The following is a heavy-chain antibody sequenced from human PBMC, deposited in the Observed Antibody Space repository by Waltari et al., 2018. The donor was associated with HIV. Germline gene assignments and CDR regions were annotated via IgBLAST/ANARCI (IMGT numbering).Heavy chain of an antibody. CDR2: ISGRGGST. CDR1: GFTFSNYA. J-gene: IGHJ5*02. V-gene: IGHV3-23*01. D-gene: IGHD6-19*01. CDR3: AKGGRAVAGNWFDP. Sequence: EVQLLESGGGLVQPGGSLRLSCAASGFTFSNYAINWVRQAPGKGLEWVSAISGRGGSTHYADSLKGRFSISRDNSKNTLYLQMNSLRPEDTAIYYCAKGGRAVAGNWFDPWGQGTLVTVSS.